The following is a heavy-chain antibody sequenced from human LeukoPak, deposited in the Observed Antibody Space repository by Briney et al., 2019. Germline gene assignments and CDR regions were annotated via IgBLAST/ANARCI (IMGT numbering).Heavy chain of an antibody. CDR1: GFTFSSNY. D-gene: IGHD3-9*01. CDR3: ARESLGILPGYQAYY. Sequence: PGGSLRLSCAASGFTFSSNYMSWVRQAPGKGLEWVSDIYSGGSTYYADSAKGRFTISRDNSKNTPYLQMNSLRAEDTAVYYCARESLGILPGYQAYYWGQETLVTASS. J-gene: IGHJ4*02. V-gene: IGHV3-66*01. CDR2: IYSGGST.